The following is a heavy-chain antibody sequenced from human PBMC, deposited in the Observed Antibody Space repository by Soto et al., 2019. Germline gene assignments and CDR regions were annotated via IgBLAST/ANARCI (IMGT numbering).Heavy chain of an antibody. V-gene: IGHV4-31*03. J-gene: IGHJ4*02. D-gene: IGHD3-10*01. CDR1: DGSISSGGYY. Sequence: SETLSLTCTVSDGSISSGGYYWSWIRQHPGKGLEWIGYISDSGRTYYNPSLESRVTISKDTSKNQFSLRLRSVTSADTAVYFCARNDSGSSNFDYWGQGTLVTVSS. CDR2: ISDSGRT. CDR3: ARNDSGSSNFDY.